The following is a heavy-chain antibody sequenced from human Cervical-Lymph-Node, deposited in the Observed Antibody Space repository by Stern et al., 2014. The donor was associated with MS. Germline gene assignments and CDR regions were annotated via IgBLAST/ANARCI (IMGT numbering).Heavy chain of an antibody. CDR1: GYTFTAYY. V-gene: IGHV1-46*01. J-gene: IGHJ4*02. CDR2: INPTGGST. D-gene: IGHD3-22*01. Sequence: VQLLESGAEVKKPGASVKISCKASGYTFTAYYLYWVRQAPGQGLEWMGIINPTGGSTTYAQTFQGRVTMTADTSTSTVYMDLSSLTSEDTAIYYCARAGSGNSNYFDYWGQGTLVTVSP. CDR3: ARAGSGNSNYFDY.